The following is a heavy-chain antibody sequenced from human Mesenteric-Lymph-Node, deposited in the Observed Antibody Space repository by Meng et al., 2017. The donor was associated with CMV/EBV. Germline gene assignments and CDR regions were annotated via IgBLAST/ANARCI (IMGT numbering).Heavy chain of an antibody. J-gene: IGHJ6*02. CDR2: IHYDGSTE. CDR1: GFSFSTYT. CDR3: ARDDTHYDGSGINDYYGMDV. Sequence: GGSLRLSCAPSGFSFSTYTAHWVRQAPGKGLEWVAFIHYDGSTEFYADSVKGRFTISRDSSKNTVYLEMNSLTSDDTAVYYCARDDTHYDGSGINDYYGMDVWGQGTTVTVSS. V-gene: IGHV3-30*02. D-gene: IGHD3-10*01.